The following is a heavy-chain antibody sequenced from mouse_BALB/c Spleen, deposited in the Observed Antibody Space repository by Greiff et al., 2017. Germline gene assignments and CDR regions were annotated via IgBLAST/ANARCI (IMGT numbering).Heavy chain of an antibody. V-gene: IGHV8-12*01. D-gene: IGHD1-2*01. CDR1: GFSLSTSGMG. Sequence: ESGPGILKPSQTLSLTCSFSGFSLSTSGMGLVWLRQPSGQGLEWLAHIWWDADKYYNPSLKSQLTISKDTSRNQVFLKITSVDTADTATYYCARRAAYGVYYAMDYWGQGTSVTVSS. J-gene: IGHJ4*01. CDR3: ARRAAYGVYYAMDY. CDR2: IWWDADK.